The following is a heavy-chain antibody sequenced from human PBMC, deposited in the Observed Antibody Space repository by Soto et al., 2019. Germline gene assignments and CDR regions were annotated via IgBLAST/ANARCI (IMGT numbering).Heavy chain of an antibody. J-gene: IGHJ3*02. V-gene: IGHV5-51*01. CDR3: ARPRYDSWSGYYPDAAFDI. D-gene: IGHD3-3*01. CDR2: IYPGDSDT. CDR1: GYSFTSYW. Sequence: GESLKISCKGSGYSFTSYWIGWVRQVPGKGLEWMGIIYPGDSDTRYSPSFQGQVTISADKSISTAYLQWSSLKASDTAMYYCARPRYDSWSGYYPDAAFDICGQGPMVTV.